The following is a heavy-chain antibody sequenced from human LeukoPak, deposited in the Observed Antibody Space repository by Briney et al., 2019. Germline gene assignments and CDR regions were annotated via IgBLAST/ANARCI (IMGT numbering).Heavy chain of an antibody. Sequence: PSETLSLTCAVSGGSISSGNYPWSWIRQPPGKGLEWIGYIFHTGHTSYNPSLKSRVTISVDMSKNQLSLKLSSVTAADTAVYYCARGFYGSGSQFDYWGQGTLVTVSS. V-gene: IGHV4-30-2*01. CDR1: GGSISSGNYP. J-gene: IGHJ4*02. D-gene: IGHD3-10*01. CDR2: IFHTGHT. CDR3: ARGFYGSGSQFDY.